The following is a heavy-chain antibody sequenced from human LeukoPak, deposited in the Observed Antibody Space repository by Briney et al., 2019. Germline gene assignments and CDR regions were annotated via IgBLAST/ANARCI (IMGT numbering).Heavy chain of an antibody. Sequence: PGGSLRLSCTGSGFTFGTFSMNWVRQAPGKGPEWISYISSDSTTIQYADSVKGRFITTRDNTQNSLYLQLSNLRVEDTALYYCARGTGTYYYWGQGALVSVSS. CDR1: GFTFGTFS. J-gene: IGHJ4*02. CDR3: ARGTGTYYY. CDR2: ISSDSTTI. D-gene: IGHD1-26*01. V-gene: IGHV3-48*04.